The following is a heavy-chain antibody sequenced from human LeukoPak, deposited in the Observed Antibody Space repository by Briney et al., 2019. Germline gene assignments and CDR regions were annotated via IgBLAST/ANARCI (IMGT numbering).Heavy chain of an antibody. CDR1: GYSFTSYW. CDR3: MIKDIISGYSIMDN. CDR2: IYPGDSDT. Sequence: GESLKISCKGSGYSFTSYWIGWVRQMPGKGLEWMGIIYPGDSDTRYSPSFQGQVTISADKSISTAYLQWSSLKASDTAMYYCMIKDIISGYSIMDNCGHGKLLTLSS. D-gene: IGHD3-22*01. V-gene: IGHV5-51*01. J-gene: IGHJ4*03.